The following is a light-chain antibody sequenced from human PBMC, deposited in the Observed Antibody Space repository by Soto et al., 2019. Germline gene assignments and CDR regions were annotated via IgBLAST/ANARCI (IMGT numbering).Light chain of an antibody. Sequence: DIQMTQFPSSLSASVGDSVTITCRASQSVSTYLNWYQQKPGRAPKLLIDDASNLEAGVPSRFRGSGSGTDFTFTISRLQPEDIATYYCQQYENLPTFGQGTRLEIK. CDR3: QQYENLPT. CDR2: DAS. J-gene: IGKJ5*01. V-gene: IGKV1-33*01. CDR1: QSVSTY.